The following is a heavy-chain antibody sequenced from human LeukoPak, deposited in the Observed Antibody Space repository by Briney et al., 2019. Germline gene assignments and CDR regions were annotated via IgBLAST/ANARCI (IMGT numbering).Heavy chain of an antibody. J-gene: IGHJ4*02. CDR1: GGSISSYY. CDR3: AGYDLWSTGAIDY. V-gene: IGHV4-59*08. CDR2: IYYSGST. Sequence: SETLSLTCTVSGGSISSYYWSWIRQPPGKGLEWIGYIYYSGSTNYNPSLKSRVTISVDTSKNQFSLKLSSVTAADTAVYYCAGYDLWSTGAIDYWGQGTLVTVSS. D-gene: IGHD3-3*01.